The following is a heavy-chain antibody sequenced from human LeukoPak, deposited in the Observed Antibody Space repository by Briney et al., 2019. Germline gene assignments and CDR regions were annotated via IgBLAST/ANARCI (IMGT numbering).Heavy chain of an antibody. CDR2: MYPGDSEA. V-gene: IGHV5-51*01. CDR3: ARRANWGYYFDY. D-gene: IGHD7-27*01. CDR1: GYSFTNYW. J-gene: IGHJ4*02. Sequence: GESLNISFAGSGYSFTNYWIGWVRPMPGKGLEWMGIMYPGDSEATYSPSFQGQVTISADKSISTPYLQWSSLKATDTAMYYCARRANWGYYFDYWGQGTLVTVSS.